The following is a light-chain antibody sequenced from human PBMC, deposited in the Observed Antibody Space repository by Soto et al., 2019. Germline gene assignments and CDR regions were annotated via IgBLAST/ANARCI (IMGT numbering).Light chain of an antibody. CDR1: QSVSSN. CDR3: QHYNNWPAWT. J-gene: IGKJ1*01. V-gene: IGKV3D-15*01. CDR2: GAS. Sequence: EGVMTQSPATLSVSPGERATLSCRASQSVSSNLAWYQHKRGQAPRLLIYGASTRATGIPARFSGSGSETEFTLTITSLQSEDFAVYYCQHYNNWPAWTFGQGAKVDIK.